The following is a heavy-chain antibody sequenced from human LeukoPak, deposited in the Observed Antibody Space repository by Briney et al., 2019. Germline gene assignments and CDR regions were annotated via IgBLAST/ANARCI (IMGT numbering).Heavy chain of an antibody. CDR3: ARHGTRGYSYGYVLREFDY. CDR1: GYSISSGYY. V-gene: IGHV4-38-2*02. J-gene: IGHJ4*02. CDR2: IYHSGST. Sequence: PSETLSLTCTVSGYSISSGYYWGWIRQPPGKGLEWIGSIYHSGSTYYNPSLKSRVTISVDTSKDHFSLKLSSVTAADTAVYYCARHGTRGYSYGYVLREFDYWGQGTLVTVSS. D-gene: IGHD5-18*01.